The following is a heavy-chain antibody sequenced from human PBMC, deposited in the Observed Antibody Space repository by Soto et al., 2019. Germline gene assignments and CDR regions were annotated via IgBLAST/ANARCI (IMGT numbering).Heavy chain of an antibody. CDR1: EFPFSSYG. D-gene: IGHD3-10*01. J-gene: IGHJ6*01. Sequence: PWGSLRLSCAASEFPFSSYGIHWVRQAPGKGLEWVAFISYDGSDKYYSDSVKGRFTISRDNSRNTLYLQINSLRAEYTAVSSSAAVGQSGAHSIRNYGIEVWGQVNXVAASS. CDR3: AAVGQSGAHSIRNYGIEV. CDR2: ISYDGSDK. V-gene: IGHV3-30*03.